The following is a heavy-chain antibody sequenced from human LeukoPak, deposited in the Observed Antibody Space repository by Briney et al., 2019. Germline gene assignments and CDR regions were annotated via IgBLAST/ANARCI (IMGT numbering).Heavy chain of an antibody. D-gene: IGHD6-13*01. CDR2: INPNSGGT. Sequence: ASVKVSCKASGYTFTGYYMHWVRQAPGQGLEWMGWINPNSGGTNYAQKFQGWVTMTRDTSISTAYMELSRLRSDDTAVYYCARRQGAAAGSSFFDYWGQGTLVTVSS. CDR3: ARRQGAAAGSSFFDY. CDR1: GYTFTGYY. J-gene: IGHJ4*02. V-gene: IGHV1-2*04.